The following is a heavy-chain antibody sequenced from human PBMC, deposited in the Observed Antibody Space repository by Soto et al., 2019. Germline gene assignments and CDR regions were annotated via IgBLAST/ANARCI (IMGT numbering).Heavy chain of an antibody. CDR2: FYYSGSI. J-gene: IGHJ4*02. CDR3: VRHTAAADGTRGY. V-gene: IGHV4-39*01. Sequence: QLQLQESGPGLVKPSETLSLTCTVSGDSISSSSYYWGWIRQPPGKGLEWIGYFYYSGSIYYNPYLKSRVTISVDTSKNQLSLRLSSVTAVDTAVYYCVRHTAAADGTRGYWGQGTLVTVSS. CDR1: GDSISSSSYY. D-gene: IGHD6-13*01.